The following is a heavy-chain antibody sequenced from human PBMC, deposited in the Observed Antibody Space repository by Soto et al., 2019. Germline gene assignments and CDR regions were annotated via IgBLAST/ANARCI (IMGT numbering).Heavy chain of an antibody. Sequence: SQTLSLTCAISGDSVSSKIAAWNWIRQSPSRGLEWLGRTYYRSRWYNDYAVSVKSRITINPDTSKNQFSLQLTSVTPEDTAVYYCAGTTSHYWYYMDVWGKGTTVTVSS. D-gene: IGHD1-7*01. CDR2: TYYRSRWYN. CDR3: AGTTSHYWYYMDV. J-gene: IGHJ6*03. V-gene: IGHV6-1*01. CDR1: GDSVSSKIAA.